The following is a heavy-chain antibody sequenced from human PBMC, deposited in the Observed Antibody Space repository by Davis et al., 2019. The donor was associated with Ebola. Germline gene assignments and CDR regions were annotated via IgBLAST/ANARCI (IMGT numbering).Heavy chain of an antibody. CDR2: INPSGGST. J-gene: IGHJ3*02. Sequence: AASVKVSCKASGYTFTSYYMHWVRQAPGQGLEWMGIINPSGGSTSYAQKFQGRVTITADESTSTAYMELSSLRSEDTAVYYCARERFDAFDIWGQGTMVTVSS. CDR1: GYTFTSYY. V-gene: IGHV1-46*01. CDR3: ARERFDAFDI.